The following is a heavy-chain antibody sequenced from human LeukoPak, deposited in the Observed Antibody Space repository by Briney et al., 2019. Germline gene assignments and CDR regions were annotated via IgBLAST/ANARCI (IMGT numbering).Heavy chain of an antibody. J-gene: IGHJ3*02. CDR2: IYHSGST. Sequence: SQTLSLTCAVSGGSISSGGYSWSWIRQPPGKGLEWIGYIYHSGSTYYNPSLKSRVTISVDRSKNQFSLKLSSVTAADTAVYYCARAIPGYGDLGPRNSFAFDICGQGSMVTVSS. CDR3: ARAIPGYGDLGPRNSFAFDI. V-gene: IGHV4-30-2*01. CDR1: GGSISSGGYS. D-gene: IGHD4-17*01.